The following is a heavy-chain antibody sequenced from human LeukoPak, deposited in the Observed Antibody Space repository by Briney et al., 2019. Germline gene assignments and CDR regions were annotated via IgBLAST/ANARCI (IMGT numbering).Heavy chain of an antibody. J-gene: IGHJ4*02. CDR2: IYHSGSN. D-gene: IGHD6-6*01. CDR1: GGSIRSGGYY. V-gene: IGHV4-30-2*01. CDR3: ASLDSSSDYFDY. Sequence: SETLSLTCTVSGGSIRSGGYYRRWIRKPPGKGLEGVGYIYHSGSNYYNPYLQRRITNSVDRSNNHFSLKLSSVAAADTAGYFWASLDSSSDYFDYWGQGTLVSVSS.